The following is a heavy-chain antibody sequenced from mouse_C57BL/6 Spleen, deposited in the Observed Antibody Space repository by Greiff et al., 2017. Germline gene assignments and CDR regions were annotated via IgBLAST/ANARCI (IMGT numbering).Heavy chain of an antibody. D-gene: IGHD1-2*01. CDR1: GYTFTDYE. CDR3: TRESLLRSPDYAMDY. V-gene: IGHV1-15*01. CDR2: IDPETGGT. J-gene: IGHJ4*01. Sequence: VQLQQSGAELVRPGASVTLSCKASGYTFTDYEMHWVKQTPVHGLEWIGAIDPETGGTAYNQKFKGKAILTADKSSSTAYMELRSLTSEDSAVYYCTRESLLRSPDYAMDYWGQGTSVTVSS.